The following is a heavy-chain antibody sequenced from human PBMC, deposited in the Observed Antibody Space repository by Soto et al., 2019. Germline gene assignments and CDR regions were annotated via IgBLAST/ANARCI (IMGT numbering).Heavy chain of an antibody. V-gene: IGHV3-53*01. CDR2: IYSGGST. D-gene: IGHD3-22*01. Sequence: PGGSLRLSCAASGFTVSSNYMSWVRQAPGKGLEWVSVIYSGGSTYYADSVKGRFTISRDNSKNTLYLQMNSLRAEDTAVYYCATWPEAGGLGWSSGRTFGYWGQGTLVTVSS. J-gene: IGHJ4*02. CDR3: ATWPEAGGLGWSSGRTFGY. CDR1: GFTVSSNY.